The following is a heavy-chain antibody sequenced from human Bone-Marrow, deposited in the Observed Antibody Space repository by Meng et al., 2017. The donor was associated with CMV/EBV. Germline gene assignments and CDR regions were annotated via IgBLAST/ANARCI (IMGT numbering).Heavy chain of an antibody. CDR2: ISYDGSNK. J-gene: IGHJ6*02. CDR1: GFTFSSYA. V-gene: IGHV3-30-3*01. D-gene: IGHD4/OR15-4a*01. Sequence: GGSLRLSCAASGFTFSSYAMHWVRQAPGKGLEWVAVISYDGSNKYYADSVKGRFTISRDNSKNTLYLQMNSLRAEDTAVYYCAKAVLGGRYYYYGMYVWGQGTTVTVSS. CDR3: AKAVLGGRYYYYGMYV.